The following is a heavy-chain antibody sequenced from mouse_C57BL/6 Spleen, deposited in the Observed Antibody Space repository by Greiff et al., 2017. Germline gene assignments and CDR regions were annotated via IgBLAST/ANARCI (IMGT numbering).Heavy chain of an antibody. V-gene: IGHV1-80*01. D-gene: IGHD2-3*01. CDR2: IYPGDGDT. CDR3: ARRGDGYLGFDY. Sequence: VKLQESGAELVKPGASVKISCKASGYAFSSYWMNWVKQRPGKGLEWIGQIYPGDGDTNYNGKFKGKATLTADKSSSTAYMQLSSLTSEDSAVYFCARRGDGYLGFDYWGQGTTLTVSS. CDR1: GYAFSSYW. J-gene: IGHJ2*01.